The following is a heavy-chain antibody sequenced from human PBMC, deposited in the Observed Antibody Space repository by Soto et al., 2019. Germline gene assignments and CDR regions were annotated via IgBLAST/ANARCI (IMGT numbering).Heavy chain of an antibody. CDR1: GYTFTSYA. V-gene: IGHV1-3*01. D-gene: IGHD3-22*01. CDR2: INAGNGNT. CDR3: ARDPSPPTMIVVVPDSYGMDV. Sequence: ASVKVSCKASGYTFTSYAMHWVRQAPGQRLEWMGWINAGNGNTKYSQKFQGRVTITRDTSASTAYMELSSLRSEDTAVYYCARDPSPPTMIVVVPDSYGMDVWGQGTTVNVSS. J-gene: IGHJ6*02.